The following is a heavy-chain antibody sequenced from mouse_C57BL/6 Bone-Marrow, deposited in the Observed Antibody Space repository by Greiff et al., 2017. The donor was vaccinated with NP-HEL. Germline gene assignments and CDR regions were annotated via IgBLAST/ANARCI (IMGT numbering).Heavy chain of an antibody. CDR1: GFSLTSYA. CDR2: IWTGGGT. D-gene: IGHD1-1*01. Sequence: VQLQESGPGLVAPSQSLSITCTVSGFSLTSYAISWVRQPPGKGLEWLGVIWTGGGTNYNSALKSRLSISKGNSKSQVFLKMNSLQTDDTARYYCASHYGSSYSYWYFDVWGTGTTVTVSS. J-gene: IGHJ1*03. V-gene: IGHV2-9-1*01. CDR3: ASHYGSSYSYWYFDV.